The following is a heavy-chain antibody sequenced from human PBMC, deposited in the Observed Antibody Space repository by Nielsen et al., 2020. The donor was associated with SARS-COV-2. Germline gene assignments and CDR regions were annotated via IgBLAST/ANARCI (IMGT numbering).Heavy chain of an antibody. D-gene: IGHD3-9*01. Sequence: GESLKISCKGSGYSFTSYWISWVRQMPGKGLEWMGRIDPSDSYTNYSPSLQGHVTISADKSISTAYLQWSSLKASDTAMYYCARHPPTGYYRPRWGQGTLVTVSS. V-gene: IGHV5-10-1*01. CDR1: GYSFTSYW. J-gene: IGHJ4*02. CDR3: ARHPPTGYYRPR. CDR2: IDPSDSYT.